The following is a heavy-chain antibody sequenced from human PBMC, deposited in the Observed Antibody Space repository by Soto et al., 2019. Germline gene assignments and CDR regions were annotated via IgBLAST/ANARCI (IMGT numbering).Heavy chain of an antibody. D-gene: IGHD1-1*01. CDR1: GFGFSPYG. CDR3: AKWNGYGDY. J-gene: IGHJ4*02. CDR2: VSGGSGVT. Sequence: EVQLLESGGGLVQPGGSLRLSCAVSGFGFSPYGVTWVRQAPGKGLEWVSGVSGGSGVTHYADSVKGRFTITGDNSKNTVYLHMNSLRVEDTAVYYCAKWNGYGDYWGQGTLVTVSS. V-gene: IGHV3-23*01.